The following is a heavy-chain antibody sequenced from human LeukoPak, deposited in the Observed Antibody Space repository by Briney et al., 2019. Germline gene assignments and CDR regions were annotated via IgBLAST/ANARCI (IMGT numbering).Heavy chain of an antibody. V-gene: IGHV3-49*04. Sequence: GGSPRLSCTASGLIFGDYAMTWVRQAPGKGLEWVGFIRSKGSGWTTEYAASVKGRFTFSRDDSESIAYLQMNSLKTEDTAVYYCARGRTRFDYWGQGTLVTVSS. CDR2: IRSKGSGWTT. CDR3: ARGRTRFDY. D-gene: IGHD1-7*01. J-gene: IGHJ4*02. CDR1: GLIFGDYA.